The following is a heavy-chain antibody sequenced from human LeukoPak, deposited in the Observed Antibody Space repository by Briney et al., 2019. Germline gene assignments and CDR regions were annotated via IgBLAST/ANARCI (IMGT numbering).Heavy chain of an antibody. CDR3: ARDDSGYYGNWFDP. CDR2: IIPIFGTA. Sequence: SVKVSCKASGGTFSSYAISWVRQAPGQGLEWMGGIIPIFGTANYAQKFRGRVTITADESTSTAYMELSSLRSEDTAVYYCARDDSGYYGNWFDPWGQGTLVTVSS. D-gene: IGHD1-26*01. V-gene: IGHV1-69*13. CDR1: GGTFSSYA. J-gene: IGHJ5*02.